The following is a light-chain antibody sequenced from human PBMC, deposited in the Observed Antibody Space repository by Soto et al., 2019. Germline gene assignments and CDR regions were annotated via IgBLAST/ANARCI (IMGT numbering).Light chain of an antibody. J-gene: IGLJ2*01. V-gene: IGLV1-51*01. CDR1: SSNIGNNY. CDR2: DND. Sequence: QSVLTQPPSVSAAPGQKVTISCSGSSSNIGNNYVFWYQQLPGTAPQLLIYDNDKRPSGMPDRFSGAKSGTSATLGITGLQTWDEADYYCATWDRSLSVGVFGGGTQLTVL. CDR3: ATWDRSLSVGV.